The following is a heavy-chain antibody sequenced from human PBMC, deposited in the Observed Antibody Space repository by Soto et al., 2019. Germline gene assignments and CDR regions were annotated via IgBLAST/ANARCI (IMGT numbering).Heavy chain of an antibody. CDR1: GFTVSSNY. CDR3: ARDSRKRNFFDY. Sequence: VGSLRLSCAASGFTVSSNYMTWVRQAPGKGLEWVSVIYSGGSTYYADSVKGRFTISRDNSKNTLYLQMNSLRAEDTALYYCARDSRKRNFFDYWGQGTLVTVSS. J-gene: IGHJ4*02. CDR2: IYSGGST. V-gene: IGHV3-53*01. D-gene: IGHD2-2*01.